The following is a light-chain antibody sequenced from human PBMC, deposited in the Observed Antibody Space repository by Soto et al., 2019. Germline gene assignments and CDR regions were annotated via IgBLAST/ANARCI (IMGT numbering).Light chain of an antibody. V-gene: IGKV1-5*03. Sequence: DIQMTQSPSTLSASVGDRVTITCRASQSISSSLAWYQQKPGKAPNRLIYKASSLESGVPSTFSGSGSGTEFTLTISSLQPDDFATDYGQQYNTYPCTFGKGTKVEI. CDR3: QQYNTYPCT. J-gene: IGKJ1*01. CDR1: QSISSS. CDR2: KAS.